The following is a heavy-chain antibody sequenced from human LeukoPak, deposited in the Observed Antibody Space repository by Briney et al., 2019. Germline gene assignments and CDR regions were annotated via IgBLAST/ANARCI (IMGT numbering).Heavy chain of an antibody. Sequence: PGGSLRLSCAASGFTFSIYAMIWVRQAPGKGLEWVSVIGGSGSSTYYADSVKGRFTISRDNSKNTLYLQMNSLRVEDTAVYYCAKYNGRQILSGFNYFYWGQGTLVTVSS. V-gene: IGHV3-23*01. CDR2: IGGSGSST. J-gene: IGHJ4*02. CDR3: AKYNGRQILSGFNYFY. D-gene: IGHD3-22*01. CDR1: GFTFSIYA.